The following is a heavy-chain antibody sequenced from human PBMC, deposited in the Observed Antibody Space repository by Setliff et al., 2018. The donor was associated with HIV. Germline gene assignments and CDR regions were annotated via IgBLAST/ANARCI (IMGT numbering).Heavy chain of an antibody. CDR1: GYTFTSYG. V-gene: IGHV7-4-1*02. Sequence: ASVKVSCKASGYTFTSYGLSWVRQAPGQGLEWMGWINTYTGSPTYAQDFTGRFLFSLDTSVSTAYLEISSLKAEDIAVYYCARDGYFYDSSGHLAYYFDYWGQGTLVTVSS. D-gene: IGHD3-22*01. CDR2: INTYTGSP. J-gene: IGHJ4*02. CDR3: ARDGYFYDSSGHLAYYFDY.